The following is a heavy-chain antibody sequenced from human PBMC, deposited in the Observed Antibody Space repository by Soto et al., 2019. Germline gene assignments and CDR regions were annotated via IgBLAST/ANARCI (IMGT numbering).Heavy chain of an antibody. Sequence: GEFLKISCKGSGYSFTNYCIAWVRQMPGKGLEYMWIIYPSDSTTRYSPSFQGQVTISAEKSISTAYPQCNSLKASDTAMYYCARHGFYGDYSSNYFDPWGQGTLVKVSS. V-gene: IGHV5-51*01. J-gene: IGHJ5*02. CDR1: GYSFTNYC. CDR3: ARHGFYGDYSSNYFDP. D-gene: IGHD4-17*01. CDR2: IYPSDSTT.